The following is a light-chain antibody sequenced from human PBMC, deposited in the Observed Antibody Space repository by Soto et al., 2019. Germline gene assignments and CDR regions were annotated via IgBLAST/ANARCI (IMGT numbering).Light chain of an antibody. CDR3: QQRNSYPIT. V-gene: IGKV1-9*01. CDR2: TAS. CDR1: QGISSY. Sequence: DIQLTQPPSFLSASVGDGITITCRASQGISSYLAWYQQKPGKAPKLLIHTASTLQSGVPSRFSGSGAGTEFTLTISSLQPEDFATYYCQQRNSYPITFGQGTRLEIK. J-gene: IGKJ5*01.